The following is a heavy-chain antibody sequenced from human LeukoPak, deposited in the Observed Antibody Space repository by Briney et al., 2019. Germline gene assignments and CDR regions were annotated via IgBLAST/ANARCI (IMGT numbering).Heavy chain of an antibody. V-gene: IGHV4-59*12. Sequence: SETLSLTCTVSGGSISSYYWSWIRQPPGKGLEWIGYIYHSGSTYYNPSLKSRVTISVDRSKNQFSLKLSSVTAADTAVYYCASSVLRFLEWSFDYWGQGTLVTVSS. D-gene: IGHD3-3*01. CDR1: GGSISSYY. CDR2: IYHSGST. J-gene: IGHJ4*02. CDR3: ASSVLRFLEWSFDY.